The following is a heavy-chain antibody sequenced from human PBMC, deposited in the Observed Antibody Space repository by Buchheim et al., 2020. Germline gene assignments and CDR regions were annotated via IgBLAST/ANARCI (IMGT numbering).Heavy chain of an antibody. CDR3: ARHVGSGVYHGGFGS. Sequence: EVQLVQSGAEAKKPGESLKISCKGSGYSFTNYWIGWVRQMPGKGPEWRGIIYPGDSDTRYSPSFQGQVIISADKSINTAYLQWSCLKASDTAMYYSARHVGSGVYHGGFGSWGQGTL. CDR1: GYSFTNYW. V-gene: IGHV5-51*01. CDR2: IYPGDSDT. D-gene: IGHD1-26*01. J-gene: IGHJ4*02.